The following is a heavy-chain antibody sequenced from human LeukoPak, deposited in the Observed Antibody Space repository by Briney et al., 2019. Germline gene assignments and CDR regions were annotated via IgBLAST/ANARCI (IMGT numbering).Heavy chain of an antibody. Sequence: GGSVRLFCAACGFTLSNNWMHWVRQARGQGLEWVSLICGNGSSTTNNASVKRRFIISRDNAKTTLYLQMNSLRAEDTALYYCARDIAVAGNYFDYWGQGTLGTASS. D-gene: IGHD6-19*01. J-gene: IGHJ4*02. CDR1: GFTLSNNW. V-gene: IGHV3-74*01. CDR3: ARDIAVAGNYFDY. CDR2: ICGNGSST.